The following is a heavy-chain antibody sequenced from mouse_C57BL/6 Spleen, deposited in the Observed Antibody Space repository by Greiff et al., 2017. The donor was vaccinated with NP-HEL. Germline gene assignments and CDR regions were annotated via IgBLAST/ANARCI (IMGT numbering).Heavy chain of an antibody. V-gene: IGHV1-53*01. Sequence: VQLQQPGTELVKPGASVKLSCKASGYTFTSYWMHWVKPRPGQGLEWIGNINPSNGGTNYNEKFKSKATLTVDKSSSTAYMQLSSLTSEDSAVYYCARSNTTAPWFAYWGQGTLVTVSA. D-gene: IGHD1-2*01. CDR1: GYTFTSYW. CDR3: ARSNTTAPWFAY. J-gene: IGHJ3*01. CDR2: INPSNGGT.